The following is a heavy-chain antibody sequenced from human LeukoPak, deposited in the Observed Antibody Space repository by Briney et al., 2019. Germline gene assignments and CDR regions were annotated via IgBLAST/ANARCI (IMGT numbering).Heavy chain of an antibody. CDR3: AKGGGYEAQYYYYYLDV. CDR1: GFTFSSYS. CDR2: ISSSSYI. V-gene: IGHV3-21*01. D-gene: IGHD5-12*01. Sequence: GGSLRLSCAASGFTFSSYSMNWVRQAPGKGLEWVSSISSSSYIYYADSVKGRFTISRDNAKNSLYLQMNSLRAEDTAVYYCAKGGGYEAQYYYYYLDVWGKGTTVTISS. J-gene: IGHJ6*03.